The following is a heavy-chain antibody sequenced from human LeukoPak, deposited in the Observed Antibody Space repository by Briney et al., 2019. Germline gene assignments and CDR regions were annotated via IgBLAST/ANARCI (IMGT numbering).Heavy chain of an antibody. V-gene: IGHV1-2*06. CDR3: ARDKTIFGVVTLYY. J-gene: IGHJ4*02. Sequence: ASVKVSCKASGYTFTGYYMHWVRQAPGQGLEWMGRINPNSGGTNYAQKFQGRVTMTRDTSISTAYMEPSRLRSDDTAVYYCARDKTIFGVVTLYYWGQGTLVTVSS. D-gene: IGHD3-3*01. CDR2: INPNSGGT. CDR1: GYTFTGYY.